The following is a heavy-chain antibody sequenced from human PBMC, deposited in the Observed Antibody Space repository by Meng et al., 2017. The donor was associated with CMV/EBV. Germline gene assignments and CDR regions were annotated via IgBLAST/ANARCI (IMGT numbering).Heavy chain of an antibody. J-gene: IGHJ6*02. Sequence: ASVKVSCKASGGTFSSYAISWVRQAPGQGLEWMGWTNPNSGGTNYAQKFQGRVTMTRDTSISTAYMELSRLRSDDTAVYYYAGTDVVGEDYYYGMDVWGQGTMVTVSS. CDR1: GGTFSSYA. V-gene: IGHV1-2*02. D-gene: IGHD3-16*01. CDR2: TNPNSGGT. CDR3: AGTDVVGEDYYYGMDV.